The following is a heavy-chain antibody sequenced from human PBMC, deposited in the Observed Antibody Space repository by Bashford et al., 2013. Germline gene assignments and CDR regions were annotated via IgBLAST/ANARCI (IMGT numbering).Heavy chain of an antibody. CDR3: ARVSLQLRKDGMDV. V-gene: IGHV4-59*12. D-gene: IGHD6-6*01. Sequence: SETLSLTCTVSGGSISSYYWSWIRQPPGKGLEWIGYIYYSGSTNYNPSLKSRVTISVDTSKNQFSLKLSSVTAADTAVYYCARVSLQLRKDGMDVWGQGTTVTVSS. CDR1: GGSISSYY. CDR2: IYYSGST. J-gene: IGHJ6*02.